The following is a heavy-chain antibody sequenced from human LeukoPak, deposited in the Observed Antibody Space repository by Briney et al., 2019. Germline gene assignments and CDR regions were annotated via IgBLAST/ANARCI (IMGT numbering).Heavy chain of an antibody. Sequence: SETLSLTCAVSGGSIYSGGYSWSWIRQPPGKGLEWIGYIYYSGSTYYSPSLKSRSTISLDTSKNQFSLKLSSVTAADTAVYYCARAVKNYYDSSGYYDWGQGTLVTVSS. CDR3: ARAVKNYYDSSGYYD. CDR1: GGSIYSGGYS. J-gene: IGHJ4*02. V-gene: IGHV4-30-4*07. CDR2: IYYSGST. D-gene: IGHD3-22*01.